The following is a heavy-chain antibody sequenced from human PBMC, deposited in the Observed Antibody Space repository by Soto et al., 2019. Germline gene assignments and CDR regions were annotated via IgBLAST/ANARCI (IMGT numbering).Heavy chain of an antibody. D-gene: IGHD3-3*01. Sequence: PGGSLRLSCAAAGFTFSSYGMHWGRQAPGKGLEWVAVISYDGSNKYYADSVKGRFTISRDNSKNTLYLQMNSLRAEDTAVYYCAKGPYYDFWSGYSNYYYGMDVWGQGTTVTVSS. J-gene: IGHJ6*02. CDR1: GFTFSSYG. CDR3: AKGPYYDFWSGYSNYYYGMDV. V-gene: IGHV3-30*18. CDR2: ISYDGSNK.